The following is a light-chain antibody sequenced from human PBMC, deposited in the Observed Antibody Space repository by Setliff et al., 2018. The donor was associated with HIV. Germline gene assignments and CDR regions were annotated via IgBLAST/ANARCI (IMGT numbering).Light chain of an antibody. J-gene: IGLJ1*01. Sequence: QSALTQPASVSGSPGQSITISCTGISSDVGGYYSVSWYQQHPGKAPKLMIYDVINRPSGVSNRFSGSRSGNTASLTISGLHVEDEADYYCSSYTTTSTLYVFGPGTNVTVL. CDR3: SSYTTTSTLYV. V-gene: IGLV2-14*03. CDR1: SSDVGGYYS. CDR2: DVI.